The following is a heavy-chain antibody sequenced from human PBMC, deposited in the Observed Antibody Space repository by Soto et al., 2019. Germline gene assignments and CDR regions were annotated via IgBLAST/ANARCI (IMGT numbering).Heavy chain of an antibody. Sequence: QVHLVQSGAEVKKPGASVKVSCKGSGYAFTTYGITWVRQAPGQGLEWMGWISAHNGNTNYAQKLQGRVTVTRDTSTSTAYMELRSLRSDDTAVYYCGRGRYGDYWGQGALVNVSS. CDR3: GRGRYGDY. J-gene: IGHJ4*02. CDR2: ISAHNGNT. V-gene: IGHV1-18*01. D-gene: IGHD1-1*01. CDR1: GYAFTTYG.